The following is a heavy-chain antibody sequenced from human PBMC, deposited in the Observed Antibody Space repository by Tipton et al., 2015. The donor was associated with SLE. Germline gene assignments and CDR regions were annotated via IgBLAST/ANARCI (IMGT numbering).Heavy chain of an antibody. D-gene: IGHD7-27*01. CDR3: ARDSLNWGTYYHGIDV. CDR1: GHSISSGFY. Sequence: TLSLTCSVSGHSISSGFYWGWIRQSPGKGLEWIGNFYHRGTTYYNPSLKSRVTISADTSKNHLSLRLNSVTAADAAVYYCARDSLNWGTYYHGIDVWGQGTTVTVSS. CDR2: FYHRGTT. V-gene: IGHV4-38-2*02. J-gene: IGHJ6*02.